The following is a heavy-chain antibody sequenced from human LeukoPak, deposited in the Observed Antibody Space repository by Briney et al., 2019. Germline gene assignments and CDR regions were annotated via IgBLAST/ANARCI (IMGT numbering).Heavy chain of an antibody. D-gene: IGHD3-3*01. CDR1: GFTFSCYA. CDR3: ARDYDFWSGAYYYYYMDV. Sequence: GGSLRLSCAASGFTFSCYAMHWVRQAPGKGLEYVSAISSNGGSTYYANSVKGRFTISRDNSKNTLYLQMGSLRAEDMAVYYCARDYDFWSGAYYYYYMDVWGKGTTVTVSS. V-gene: IGHV3-64*01. CDR2: ISSNGGST. J-gene: IGHJ6*03.